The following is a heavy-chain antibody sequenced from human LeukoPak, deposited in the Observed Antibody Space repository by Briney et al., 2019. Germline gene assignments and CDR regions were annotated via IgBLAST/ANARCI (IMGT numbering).Heavy chain of an antibody. CDR2: IIPIFGTA. CDR3: ARSYSSGYSNWFDP. D-gene: IGHD3-22*01. V-gene: IGHV1-69*13. Sequence: ASVKVSCKASGGTFSSYAISWVRQAPGQGLEWMGGIIPIFGTANYAQEFQGRVTITADESTSTAYMELSSLRSEDTAVYYCARSYSSGYSNWFDPWGPGTLVTVSS. J-gene: IGHJ5*02. CDR1: GGTFSSYA.